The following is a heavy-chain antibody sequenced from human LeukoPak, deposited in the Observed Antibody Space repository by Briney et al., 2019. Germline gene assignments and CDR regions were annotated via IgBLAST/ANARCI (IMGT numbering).Heavy chain of an antibody. V-gene: IGHV4-4*07. J-gene: IGHJ4*02. D-gene: IGHD3-3*01. CDR2: IYTTGST. CDR1: GGSISSYY. CDR3: ARATLFGVVII. Sequence: SETLSLTCTVSGGSISSYYWSWIRQPAGKGLEWIGHIYTTGSTNYNPSLKSRVTMSVDTSKNQFSPKLSSVTAADTAVYYCARATLFGVVIIWGQGTLVTVSS.